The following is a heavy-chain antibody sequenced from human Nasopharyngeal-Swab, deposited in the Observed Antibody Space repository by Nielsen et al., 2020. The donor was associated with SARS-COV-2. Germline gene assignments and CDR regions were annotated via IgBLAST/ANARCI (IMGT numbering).Heavy chain of an antibody. J-gene: IGHJ4*02. Sequence: GESLKISCAASGFTFSSYAMSWVRQAPGKGLEWVSAISGSGGSTYYADSVKGRFTISRDNSKNTLYLQMNSLRAEDTAVYFFSNFLSFSYCCSYWGFDYWGQGTLVTVSS. CDR1: GFTFSSYA. V-gene: IGHV3-23*01. CDR3: SNFLSFSYCCSYWGFDY. CDR2: ISGSGGST. D-gene: IGHD2-15*01.